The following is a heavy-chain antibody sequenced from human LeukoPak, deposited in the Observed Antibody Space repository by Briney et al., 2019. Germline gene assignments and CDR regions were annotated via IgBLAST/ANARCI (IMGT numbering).Heavy chain of an antibody. CDR1: GFTFGDYA. V-gene: IGHV3-49*04. D-gene: IGHD4-11*01. CDR2: IRSKAYGGTT. Sequence: GGSLRLSCTASGFTFGDYAMSWVRQAPGKGLEWVGFIRSKAYGGTTEYAASVKGRFTISRDDSKSIAYLQMNSLKTEDTAVYYCTLEAHDYSNYRVGDYWGQGTLVTVSS. J-gene: IGHJ4*02. CDR3: TLEAHDYSNYRVGDY.